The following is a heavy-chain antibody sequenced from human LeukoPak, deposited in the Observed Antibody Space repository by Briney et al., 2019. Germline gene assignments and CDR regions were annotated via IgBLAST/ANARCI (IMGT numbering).Heavy chain of an antibody. CDR1: GGSISSGDYY. Sequence: TSETLSLTCTVSGGSISSGDYYWSWIRQPPGKGLEWIGYIYYSGSTYYNPSLKSRVTISVDTSKNQFSLKLSSVTAADTAVYYCARGGVPAAPFDYWGQGTLVTVSS. CDR2: IYYSGST. V-gene: IGHV4-30-4*01. D-gene: IGHD2-2*01. J-gene: IGHJ4*02. CDR3: ARGGVPAAPFDY.